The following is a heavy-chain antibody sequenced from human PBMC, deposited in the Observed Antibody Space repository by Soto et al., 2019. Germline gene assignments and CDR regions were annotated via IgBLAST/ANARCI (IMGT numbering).Heavy chain of an antibody. Sequence: EVQLVESGGGLVQPGGSLRLYCAASGFTFDDYAIHWVRQAPGKGLEWVSGISWNGAATGYMNSVKGRFSISRDNTKNTLYLQMNSLRSEDTAVYYCANLPLYGSGFDCWGQGTLVTVSS. D-gene: IGHD3-10*01. V-gene: IGHV3-9*01. CDR2: ISWNGAAT. CDR1: GFTFDDYA. CDR3: ANLPLYGSGFDC. J-gene: IGHJ4*02.